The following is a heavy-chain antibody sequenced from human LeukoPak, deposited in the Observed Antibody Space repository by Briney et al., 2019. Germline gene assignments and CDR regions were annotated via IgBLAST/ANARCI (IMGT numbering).Heavy chain of an antibody. V-gene: IGHV3-7*01. J-gene: IGHJ4*02. Sequence: GGSLRLSCTAPGFTFKNYRMTWVRQSPGKGREGLASMKDDGNEIQYVGSVKGRFTISRANAKNSLYLQMNNLRAEDTAVYYCARNRATNDYWGQGTLVTVPS. CDR1: GFTFKNYR. CDR2: MKDDGNEI. D-gene: IGHD1-26*01. CDR3: ARNRATNDY.